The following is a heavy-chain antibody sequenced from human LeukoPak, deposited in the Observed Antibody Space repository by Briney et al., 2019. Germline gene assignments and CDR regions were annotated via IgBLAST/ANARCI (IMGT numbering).Heavy chain of an antibody. J-gene: IGHJ4*02. V-gene: IGHV1-2*02. CDR2: INPNSGGT. CDR1: GYTFTGYY. Sequence: ASVKVSCEASGYTFTGYYMHWVRQAPGQGLEWMGWINPNSGGTNYAQKFQGRVTMTRDTSISTAYMELSRLRSDDTAVYYCARETGTTLRHVSYWGQGTLVTVSS. D-gene: IGHD1-1*01. CDR3: ARETGTTLRHVSY.